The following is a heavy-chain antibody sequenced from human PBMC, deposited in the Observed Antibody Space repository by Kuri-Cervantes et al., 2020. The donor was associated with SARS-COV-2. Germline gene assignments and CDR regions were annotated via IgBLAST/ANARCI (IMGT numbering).Heavy chain of an antibody. CDR3: ARLVRYCSSTSCYGGDDY. CDR2: IDPTDSYT. J-gene: IGHJ4*02. V-gene: IGHV5-10-1*01. Sequence: GESLKISCEGSGYSFTSYWITWVRQMPGKGLEWMGRIDPTDSYTNYSPSFQGHVTISADKSISTAYLQWSSLKASDTAMYYCARLVRYCSSTSCYGGDDYWGQGTLVTVSS. D-gene: IGHD2-2*01. CDR1: GYSFTSYW.